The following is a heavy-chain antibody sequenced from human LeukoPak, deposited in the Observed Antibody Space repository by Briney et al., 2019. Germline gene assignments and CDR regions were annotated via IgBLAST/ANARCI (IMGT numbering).Heavy chain of an antibody. CDR1: GFTFRTYA. J-gene: IGHJ5*02. D-gene: IGHD3-9*01. Sequence: GRPLRLSCGASGFTFRTYAMHWVRQTPDKGLEWVAFMSSDGSNENYADSVKGRFTISRDNSKNTLFLRTSNLTPEDTGVYYCAKGLATTLSYGNWFDAWGQGTLVTVSS. CDR2: MSSDGSNE. V-gene: IGHV3-30*18. CDR3: AKGLATTLSYGNWFDA.